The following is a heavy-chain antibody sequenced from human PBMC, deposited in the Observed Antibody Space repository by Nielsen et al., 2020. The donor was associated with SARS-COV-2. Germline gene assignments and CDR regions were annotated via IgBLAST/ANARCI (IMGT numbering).Heavy chain of an antibody. CDR3: ANAGGGLGATGASD. D-gene: IGHD1-26*01. CDR1: GYIFSSYG. Sequence: ASVKVSCKASGYIFSSYGIMWVRQAPGQGLEGMGWISGYNGKVNYAQKFEGRVTVTTDRSTSTAYLELRNLRYDDTAVYFCANAGGGLGATGASDWGQGTLVTVSS. J-gene: IGHJ4*02. V-gene: IGHV1-18*04. CDR2: ISGYNGKV.